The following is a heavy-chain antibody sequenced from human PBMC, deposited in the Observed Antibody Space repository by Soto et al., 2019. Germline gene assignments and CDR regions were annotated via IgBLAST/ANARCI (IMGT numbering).Heavy chain of an antibody. D-gene: IGHD3-22*01. CDR3: TRDDTFDY. V-gene: IGHV3-15*07. Sequence: ESGGGLVEPGGSLRLSCAASGFTFNNAWMNWVRQAPGKGLEWVARIKSYTNGGTTNYAAPVKGRFTISRDDSKNTLHLQMNSLKIEDTAMYFCTRDDTFDYWGQGTLVTVSS. CDR1: GFTFNNAW. CDR2: IKSYTNGGTT. J-gene: IGHJ4*02.